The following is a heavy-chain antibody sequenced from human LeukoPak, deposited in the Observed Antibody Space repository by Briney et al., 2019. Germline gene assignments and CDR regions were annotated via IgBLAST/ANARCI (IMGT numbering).Heavy chain of an antibody. J-gene: IGHJ3*02. V-gene: IGHV4-39*07. CDR1: GDSITGYY. CDR2: IYYTGNT. D-gene: IGHD4-17*01. CDR3: ARDLYGDYVGSAFDI. Sequence: SETLSLTCSVSGDSITGYYWGWIRQPPGKGLEWIGNIYYTGNTYYNSSLKSRVTISLDTSKNQFSLKLSSVTAADTAVYYCARDLYGDYVGSAFDIWGQGTMVTVSS.